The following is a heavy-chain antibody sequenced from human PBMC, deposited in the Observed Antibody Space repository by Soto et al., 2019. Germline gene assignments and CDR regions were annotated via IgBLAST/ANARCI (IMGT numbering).Heavy chain of an antibody. CDR1: GFTFSTYR. J-gene: IGHJ6*02. D-gene: IGHD1-1*01. Sequence: DVQLVESGGGLVQPGGSLRLSCAASGFTFSTYRMNWVRQAPGKGLEWVSYISSSSRTIYYADSVKGRFTISRDNAKNSLYLQISSLRDEDAAVYYCTRDKDEDTTNYYGMDVWGQGTTVTVSS. CDR3: TRDKDEDTTNYYGMDV. V-gene: IGHV3-48*02. CDR2: ISSSSRTI.